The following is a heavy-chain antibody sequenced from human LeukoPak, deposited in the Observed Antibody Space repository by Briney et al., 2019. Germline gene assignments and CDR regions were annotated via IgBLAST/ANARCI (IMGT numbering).Heavy chain of an antibody. Sequence: PGGSLRLSCAASGFTFSSYGMHWVRQAPGKGLEWVAFIRYDGSNKYYADSVKGRFTISRDNSKNTLYLQMNSLRAEDTAVYYCARVHGRIAAAGKHGHYYGMDVWGQGTTVTVSS. CDR3: ARVHGRIAAAGKHGHYYGMDV. D-gene: IGHD6-13*01. CDR2: IRYDGSNK. CDR1: GFTFSSYG. V-gene: IGHV3-30*02. J-gene: IGHJ6*02.